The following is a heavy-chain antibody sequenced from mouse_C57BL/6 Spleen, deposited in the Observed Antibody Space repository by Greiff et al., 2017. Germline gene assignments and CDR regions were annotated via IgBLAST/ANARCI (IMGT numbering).Heavy chain of an antibody. V-gene: IGHV2-9-1*01. J-gene: IGHJ1*03. CDR2: IWTGGGT. D-gene: IGHD1-1*01. CDR3: ARHYYGSSYWYFDV. CDR1: GFSLTSYA. Sequence: QVQLKESGPGLVAPSQSLSITCTVSGFSLTSYAISWVRQPPGKGLEWLGVIWTGGGTNYNSALKSRLSISKDNAKSQVVLKMNSLQTADTARYYCARHYYGSSYWYFDVWGTGTTVTVSS.